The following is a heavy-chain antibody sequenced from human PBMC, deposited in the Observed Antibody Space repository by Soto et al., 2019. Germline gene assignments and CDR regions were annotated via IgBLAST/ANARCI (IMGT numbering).Heavy chain of an antibody. D-gene: IGHD1-20*01. J-gene: IGHJ4*02. CDR3: ASDKITGILYY. V-gene: IGHV1-3*01. Sequence: GASVKVSCKAYGYTFTSYDMHWVRQAPGQRLEWMGWINAGNGNTKYSQKIQGRVTITRDTSASTAYMEMSSLRSEDTAVYYCASDKITGILYYWCQGTLVTVSS. CDR2: INAGNGNT. CDR1: GYTFTSYD.